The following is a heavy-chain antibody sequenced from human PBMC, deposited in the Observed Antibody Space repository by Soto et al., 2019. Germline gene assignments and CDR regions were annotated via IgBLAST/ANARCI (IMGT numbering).Heavy chain of an antibody. V-gene: IGHV5-51*01. CDR2: IYPGDSDT. Sequence: GESLEISGKGSGYSYTSYWIGWVRQMPGKGLEWMGIIYPGDSDTRYSPSFQGQVTISADKSISTAYLQWSSLKASDTAMYYCARRLKYYYDRSGPERGYYFDYWGQGTLVTVS. CDR3: ARRLKYYYDRSGPERGYYFDY. CDR1: GYSYTSYW. D-gene: IGHD3-22*01. J-gene: IGHJ4*02.